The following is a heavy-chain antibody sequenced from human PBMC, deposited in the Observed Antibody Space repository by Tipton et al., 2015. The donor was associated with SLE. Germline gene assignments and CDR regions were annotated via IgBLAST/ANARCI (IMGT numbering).Heavy chain of an antibody. J-gene: IGHJ6*02. Sequence: GSLRLSCVASGFTLTKYDMHWVRDAVKGLEWVSAIGTTDDTYYADPVKGRFTISRDDGKNPLYLQMISLRAGDTAVYYCARALLDEVPEPSGMDVWGQGTTVIVSS. D-gene: IGHD2-15*01. CDR1: GFTLTKYD. CDR2: IGTTDDT. CDR3: ARALLDEVPEPSGMDV. V-gene: IGHV3-13*01.